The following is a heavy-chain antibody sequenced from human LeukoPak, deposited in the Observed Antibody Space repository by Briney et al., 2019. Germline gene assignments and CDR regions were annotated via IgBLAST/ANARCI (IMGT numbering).Heavy chain of an antibody. J-gene: IGHJ4*02. CDR1: GFTFSSYS. D-gene: IGHD6-6*01. Sequence: GGSLRLSCVASGFTFSSYSMNWVRQAPGKGLEWVASISSSSSYIYFADSLKGRFTISRDNAKNSLYLQVNSLRAEDTAVYYCARGWDSSSSPGSHWGQGTLVAVSS. V-gene: IGHV3-21*01. CDR3: ARGWDSSSSPGSH. CDR2: ISSSSSYI.